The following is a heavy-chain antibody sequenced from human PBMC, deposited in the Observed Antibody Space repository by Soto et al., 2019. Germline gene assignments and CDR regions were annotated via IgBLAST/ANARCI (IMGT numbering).Heavy chain of an antibody. J-gene: IGHJ4*02. D-gene: IGHD5-12*01. V-gene: IGHV1-69*12. CDR2: IIPIFGTA. Sequence: QVQLVHSGAEVKKPGSSVKVSCKASGGTFSSYAISWVRQAPGQGLEWMGGIIPIFGTANYAQKFQGRVTITADESTSTAYMQLRSPRSDDTAVDYCARSLEWLRQYFDYWGQGTLVTVSS. CDR1: GGTFSSYA. CDR3: ARSLEWLRQYFDY.